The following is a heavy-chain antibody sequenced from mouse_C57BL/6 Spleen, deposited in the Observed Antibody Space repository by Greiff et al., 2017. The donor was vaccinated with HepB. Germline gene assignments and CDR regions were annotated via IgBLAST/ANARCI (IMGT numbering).Heavy chain of an antibody. CDR3: ARSGIYYYGSSHYFDY. CDR1: GYAFSSSW. Sequence: VKLVESGPELVKPGASVKISCKASGYAFSSSWMNWVKQRPGKGLEWIGRIYPGDGDTNYNGKFKGKATLTADKSSSTAYMQLSSLTSEDSAVYFCARSGIYYYGSSHYFDYWGQGTTLTVSS. CDR2: IYPGDGDT. D-gene: IGHD1-1*01. V-gene: IGHV1-82*01. J-gene: IGHJ2*01.